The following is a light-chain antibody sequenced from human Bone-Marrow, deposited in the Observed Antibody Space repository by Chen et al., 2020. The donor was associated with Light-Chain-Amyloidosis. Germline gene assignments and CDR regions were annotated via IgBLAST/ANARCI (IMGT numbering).Light chain of an antibody. CDR2: DVS. V-gene: IGLV2-14*01. CDR3: SSYTSSSTLE. J-gene: IGLJ3*02. Sequence: QSALTQPASVSGSPGQSITISCTGTSSDVGGYNFVSWYQQHPGKATKLMIYDVSNRPSGVSNRFSGSKSGNTASLTISGLQAEDEPDYYCSSYTSSSTLEFGGGTKLTVL. CDR1: SSDVGGYNF.